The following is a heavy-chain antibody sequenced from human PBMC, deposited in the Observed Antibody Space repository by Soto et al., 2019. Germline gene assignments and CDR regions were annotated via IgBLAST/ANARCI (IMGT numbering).Heavy chain of an antibody. Sequence: GGSLRLSCVGSGFTFSNNAMHWVRPGPGKGLELVAFVSYDSGEIFNADSVKGRFAISRDHPLDPQFLFIVSFGADDTAVYYCAIARVADSSLDHWGQGILVTVSS. CDR2: VSYDSGEI. D-gene: IGHD3-3*01. V-gene: IGHV3-30*02. CDR3: AIARVADSSLDH. J-gene: IGHJ4*01. CDR1: GFTFSNNA.